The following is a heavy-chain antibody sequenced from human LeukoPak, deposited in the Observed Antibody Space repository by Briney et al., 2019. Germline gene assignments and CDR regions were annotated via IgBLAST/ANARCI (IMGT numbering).Heavy chain of an antibody. D-gene: IGHD5-12*01. CDR2: ISSSSSTI. V-gene: IGHV3-48*04. J-gene: IGHJ4*02. Sequence: GGSLRLSCAASGFTFSSYSMNWVRQAPGKGLEWVSYISSSSSTIYYADSVKGRFTISRDNSKNSLYLQMNSLRAEDTALYYCAKDIFPARWDIVATISGSGVDYWGQGTLVTVSS. CDR1: GFTFSSYS. CDR3: AKDIFPARWDIVATISGSGVDY.